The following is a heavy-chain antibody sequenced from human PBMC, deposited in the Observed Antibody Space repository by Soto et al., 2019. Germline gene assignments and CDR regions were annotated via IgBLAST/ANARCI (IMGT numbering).Heavy chain of an antibody. Sequence: EVQLLESGGGLVQPGGSLRLSCAASGFTFTNYAMSWVRQAPGKGLEWVSAISGSGGSTYYTDSVKGRFTISRDNSKNTLYLQMNSLRVEDTAVYYCTRAVYDDIVMVVAARWGQGTLVTVSS. D-gene: IGHD2-15*01. V-gene: IGHV3-23*01. CDR2: ISGSGGST. CDR3: TRAVYDDIVMVVAAR. CDR1: GFTFTNYA. J-gene: IGHJ4*02.